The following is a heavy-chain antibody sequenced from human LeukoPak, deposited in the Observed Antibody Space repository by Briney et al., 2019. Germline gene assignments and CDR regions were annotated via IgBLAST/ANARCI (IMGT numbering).Heavy chain of an antibody. CDR1: GYSISSGYY. D-gene: IGHD2-2*01. V-gene: IGHV4-38-2*02. CDR3: ARDQRGRYCSSTSCDNWFDP. Sequence: PSETLSLTCAVSGYSISSGYYWGWIRQPPGKGLEWIGSIYHSGSTYYNPSLKSRVTISVDTSKNQFSLELSSVTAADTAVYYCARDQRGRYCSSTSCDNWFDPWGQGTLVTVS. CDR2: IYHSGST. J-gene: IGHJ5*02.